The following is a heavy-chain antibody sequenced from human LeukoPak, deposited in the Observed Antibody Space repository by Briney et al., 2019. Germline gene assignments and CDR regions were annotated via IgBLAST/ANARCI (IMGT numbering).Heavy chain of an antibody. CDR3: AKVPVTTGVQG. CDR2: ISYDGSNK. J-gene: IGHJ4*02. Sequence: PGRSLRLSCAASGFTFSSYGMHWVRQAPGKGLEWVAVISYDGSNKYYADSAKGRFTISRDNSKNTLYLQMNSLRAEDTAVYYCAKVPVTTGVQGWGQGTLVTVSS. CDR1: GFTFSSYG. D-gene: IGHD4-23*01. V-gene: IGHV3-30*18.